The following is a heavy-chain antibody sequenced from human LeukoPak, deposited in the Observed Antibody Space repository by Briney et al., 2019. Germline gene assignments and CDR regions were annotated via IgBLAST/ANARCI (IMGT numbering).Heavy chain of an antibody. CDR2: IYTSGST. CDR1: GGSISSYY. Sequence: PSETLSLTCTVSGGSISSYYWSWIRQPAGKGLEWIGRIYTSGSTNYNPSLKSRVTMSVDTSKNQFSLKLSSVTAADTAVYYCARSRPGIAVTVFDYWGQGTLVTVSS. J-gene: IGHJ4*02. V-gene: IGHV4-4*07. CDR3: ARSRPGIAVTVFDY. D-gene: IGHD6-19*01.